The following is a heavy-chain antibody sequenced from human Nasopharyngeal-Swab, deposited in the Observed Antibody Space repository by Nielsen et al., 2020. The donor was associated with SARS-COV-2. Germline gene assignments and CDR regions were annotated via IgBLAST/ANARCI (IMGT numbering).Heavy chain of an antibody. Sequence: SETLSLTCTVSGGSVSSGSYYWSWIRQPPGKGLEWIGYIYYSGSTNYNPSLKSRVTISVDTSKNQFSLKLSSVTAADTAVYYCARSIHGVSYAFDIWGQGTTVTVSS. V-gene: IGHV4-61*01. D-gene: IGHD3-16*02. CDR3: ARSIHGVSYAFDI. CDR1: GGSVSSGSYY. CDR2: IYYSGST. J-gene: IGHJ3*02.